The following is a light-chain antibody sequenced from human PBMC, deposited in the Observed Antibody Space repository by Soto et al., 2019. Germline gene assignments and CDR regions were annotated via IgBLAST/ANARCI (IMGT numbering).Light chain of an antibody. CDR1: SSDVGCYNY. CDR2: EVN. V-gene: IGLV2-14*01. Sequence: QSALTQPASVSGCLGQSITISCTGTSSDVGCYNYVSWYQQHPGNAPTLMIYEVNNRRSGVSNRFSGSKSGNTASLTISGLQAEDEAEYYCSSYTSSSTLCVFGTGTKVTVL. J-gene: IGLJ1*01. CDR3: SSYTSSSTLCV.